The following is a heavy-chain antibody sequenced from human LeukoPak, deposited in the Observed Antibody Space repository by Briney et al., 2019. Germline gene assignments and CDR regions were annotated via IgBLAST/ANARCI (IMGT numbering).Heavy chain of an antibody. J-gene: IGHJ6*02. CDR3: ARLGEVSSSWDQYGMDV. D-gene: IGHD6-13*01. Sequence: SEALSLTCTVSGGSISSYYWSWIRQPPGKGLEWIGYIYYSGSTNYNPSLKSRVTISEDTSKKKFSLKVSSVTAADTAVYYCARLGEVSSSWDQYGMDVWGQGTTVTVSS. CDR1: GGSISSYY. V-gene: IGHV4-59*08. CDR2: IYYSGST.